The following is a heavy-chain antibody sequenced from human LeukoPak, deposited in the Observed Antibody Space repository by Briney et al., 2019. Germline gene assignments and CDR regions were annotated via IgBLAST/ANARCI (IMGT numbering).Heavy chain of an antibody. J-gene: IGHJ4*02. D-gene: IGHD1/OR15-1a*01. CDR1: GFAFSSYW. V-gene: IGHV3-74*01. CDR3: ARGTATTARIDY. Sequence: GGSLRLSCTASGFAFSSYWMFWVRHAPGKGLVWVSQINTDGASTTYGDSAKGRFTTSRDNAKNTLFLQKNSLRVEDTAVYYYARGTATTARIDYWGQGTLVTVSS. CDR2: INTDGAST.